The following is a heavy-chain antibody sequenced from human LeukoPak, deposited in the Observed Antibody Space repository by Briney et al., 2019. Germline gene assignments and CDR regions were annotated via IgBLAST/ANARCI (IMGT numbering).Heavy chain of an antibody. D-gene: IGHD6-13*01. CDR3: AMGIKGVSFDY. CDR2: IYYSGST. V-gene: IGHV4-59*01. CDR1: GGSISSYY. J-gene: IGHJ4*02. Sequence: SETLCLTCTVSGGSISSYYWSWIRQPPGKGLEWIGYIYYSGSTNYNPSLKSRVTISVDTSKNQFSLKLSSVTAADTAVYYCAMGIKGVSFDYWGQGTLVTVSS.